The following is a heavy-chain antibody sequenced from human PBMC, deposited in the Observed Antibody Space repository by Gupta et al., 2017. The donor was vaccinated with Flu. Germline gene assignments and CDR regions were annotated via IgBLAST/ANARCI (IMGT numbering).Heavy chain of an antibody. D-gene: IGHD5-12*01. CDR3: ARAHDFYPYSGYDLVDWFDP. Sequence: QVQLQESGPGLVKPSQTLSLTCTVSGGSISSGSYYWSWIRQPAGKGLEWIGRIYTSGSTNYNPSLKSRVTISVDTSKNQFSLKLSSVTAADTAVYYCARAHDFYPYSGYDLVDWFDPWGQGTLVTVSS. CDR2: IYTSGST. V-gene: IGHV4-61*02. J-gene: IGHJ5*02. CDR1: GGSISSGSYY.